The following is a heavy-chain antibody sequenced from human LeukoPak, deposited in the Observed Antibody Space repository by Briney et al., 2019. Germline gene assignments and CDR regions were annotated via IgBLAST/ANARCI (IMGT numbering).Heavy chain of an antibody. Sequence: GGSLRLSCVASGLPIGDFAMHWVRQAPGKGLEWVSLISGDGVSTFYADSVKGRFSISRDSSKNSLSLEMNSLRTEDTAMYYCARESGKFDYWGQGTLVAVSS. J-gene: IGHJ4*02. V-gene: IGHV3-43*02. CDR3: ARESGKFDY. CDR2: ISGDGVST. CDR1: GLPIGDFA.